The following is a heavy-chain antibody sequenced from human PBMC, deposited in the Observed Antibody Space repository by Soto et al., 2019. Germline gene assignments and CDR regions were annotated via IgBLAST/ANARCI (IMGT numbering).Heavy chain of an antibody. Sequence: ASVKVSCKASGYTFTSYAMHWVRQAPGQRLEWMGWINAGNGNTKYSQKFQGRVTITRDTSASTAYMELSSLRSEDTAVYYCARDLWTGNWFDPWGQGTLVTVS. CDR2: INAGNGNT. V-gene: IGHV1-3*01. J-gene: IGHJ5*02. CDR3: ARDLWTGNWFDP. CDR1: GYTFTSYA. D-gene: IGHD3-10*01.